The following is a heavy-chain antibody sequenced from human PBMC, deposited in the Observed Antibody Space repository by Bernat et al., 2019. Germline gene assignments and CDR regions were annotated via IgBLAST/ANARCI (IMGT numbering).Heavy chain of an antibody. Sequence: VQLVESGGGVVQPGGSLRLSCAASGFTFSSHWMHWVRQAPGKGLVWVSRINSDGSNTNYADSVKGRFTISRDNAKNTLYLQMNSLRADDTAIYYCASHVSAGFDYWGQGTLVTVSS. CDR3: ASHVSAGFDY. CDR2: INSDGSNT. V-gene: IGHV3-74*02. CDR1: GFTFSSHW. J-gene: IGHJ4*02. D-gene: IGHD2-2*01.